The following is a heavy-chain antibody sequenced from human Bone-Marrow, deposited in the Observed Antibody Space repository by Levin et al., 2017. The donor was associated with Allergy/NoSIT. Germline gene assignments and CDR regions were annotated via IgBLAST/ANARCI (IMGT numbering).Heavy chain of an antibody. CDR3: AKDLYQDNGWYSRYLDV. D-gene: IGHD6-19*01. J-gene: IGHJ4*02. V-gene: IGHV3-30*18. CDR2: ISHDGSNT. Sequence: PGGSLRLSCAGSGFTFSSYGMHWVRRTPGKGLEWMAIISHDGSNTQYADSVKGRFIISRDNSRKTVDLQMDNLRTADTAVYYCAKDLYQDNGWYSRYLDVWGRGTLVTVSS. CDR1: GFTFSSYG.